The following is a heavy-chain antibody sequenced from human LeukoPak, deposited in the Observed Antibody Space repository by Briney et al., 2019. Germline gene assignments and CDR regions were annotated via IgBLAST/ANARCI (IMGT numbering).Heavy chain of an antibody. CDR3: ASHVTYYGSGSYWGYFDY. CDR2: IYHSGST. D-gene: IGHD3-10*01. J-gene: IGHJ4*02. CDR1: GGSICSGGYS. V-gene: IGHV4-30-2*01. Sequence: SQTLSLTCAVSGGSICSGGYSWSWIRQPPGNGLEWIGYIYHSGSTYYNPSLKSRVTISVDRSKNQFSLKLSSVTAADTAVYYCASHVTYYGSGSYWGYFDYWGQGTLVTVSS.